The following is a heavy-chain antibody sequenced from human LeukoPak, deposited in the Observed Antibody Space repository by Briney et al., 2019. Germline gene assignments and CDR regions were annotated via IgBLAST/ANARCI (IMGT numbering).Heavy chain of an antibody. J-gene: IGHJ4*02. CDR2: IYYSGST. D-gene: IGHD6-19*01. V-gene: IGHV4-59*08. CDR1: GGSIXXYY. Sequence: TLSLTCTVSGGSIXXYYWSWIRQPPGKGLEWIGYIYYSGSTNYNPSLKSRVTISVDTSKNQFSLRLSSVTAADTAIYYCARAVSGRFDYWGQGTLVTVSS. CDR3: ARAVSGRFDY.